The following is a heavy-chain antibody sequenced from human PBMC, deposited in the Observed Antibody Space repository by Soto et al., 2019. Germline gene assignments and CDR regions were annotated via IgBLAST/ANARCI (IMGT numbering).Heavy chain of an antibody. Sequence: PSETLSLTCGVSGYSISSGYFWVWIRQPPGKGLEWMGSIYYTGSTYYNPSLLTRITISVDTSKNQFSLKLSSVTAADTARYYCAREYYDFWSGEYHNGMDVWGPGTTVTVS. CDR1: GYSISSGYF. CDR3: AREYYDFWSGEYHNGMDV. J-gene: IGHJ6*02. V-gene: IGHV4-38-2*02. D-gene: IGHD3-3*01. CDR2: IYYTGST.